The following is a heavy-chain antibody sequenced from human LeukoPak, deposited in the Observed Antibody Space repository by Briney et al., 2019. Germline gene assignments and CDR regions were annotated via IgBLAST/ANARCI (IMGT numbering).Heavy chain of an antibody. V-gene: IGHV3-23*01. Sequence: PGGSLRLSCVASGFTFSSYAMTWVHQAPGKGLERASALSGSGGSTYYADSVKGRFTISRDNSKNTLYLQMNSLRAEDTAVYYCAKGPRPCSGGTCYIHGMDVWGKGTTVTVSS. CDR2: LSGSGGST. J-gene: IGHJ6*04. D-gene: IGHD2-15*01. CDR1: GFTFSSYA. CDR3: AKGPRPCSGGTCYIHGMDV.